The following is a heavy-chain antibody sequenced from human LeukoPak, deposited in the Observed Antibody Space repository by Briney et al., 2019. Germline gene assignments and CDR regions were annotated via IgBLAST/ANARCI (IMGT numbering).Heavy chain of an antibody. CDR1: GFTFSSYA. J-gene: IGHJ4*02. D-gene: IGHD2-21*02. CDR2: ISYDGSSK. V-gene: IGHV3-30-3*01. CDR3: ARDCGGDCYHFDY. Sequence: GGSLRLSCAASGFTFSSYAMHWVRQAPGKGLEWVAVISYDGSSKYYADSVKGRFTISRDNSKNTLYLQMNSLRAEDTAVYYCARDCGGDCYHFDYWGQGTLVTVSS.